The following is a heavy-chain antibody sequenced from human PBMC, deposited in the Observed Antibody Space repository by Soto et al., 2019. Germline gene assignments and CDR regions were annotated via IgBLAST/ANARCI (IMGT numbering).Heavy chain of an antibody. V-gene: IGHV1-69*13. D-gene: IGHD4-17*01. Sequence: AASVKGACKASGGTFSSYAISWVRQAPGQGLEWMGGIIPIFGTANYAQKFQGRVTITADESTSTAYMELSSLRSEDTAVYYCARGVTRGYYYGMDVCVQGTTVTV. CDR2: IIPIFGTA. CDR1: GGTFSSYA. CDR3: ARGVTRGYYYGMDV. J-gene: IGHJ6*02.